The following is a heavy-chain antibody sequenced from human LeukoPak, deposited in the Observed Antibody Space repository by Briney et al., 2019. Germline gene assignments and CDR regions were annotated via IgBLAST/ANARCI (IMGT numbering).Heavy chain of an antibody. J-gene: IGHJ3*02. V-gene: IGHV4-39*02. CDR3: ARSGQQLLFAFDI. CDR1: GGSISSSTYY. CDR2: IDHSGST. Sequence: SETLSLTCTVSGGSISSSTYYWGVIRQPPGKGLEWIGSIDHSGSTYYNPSLKSRVTISVDTSNNHFSLKLNSVTAADTAVYYCARSGQQLLFAFDIWGQGTMVTVSS. D-gene: IGHD6-13*01.